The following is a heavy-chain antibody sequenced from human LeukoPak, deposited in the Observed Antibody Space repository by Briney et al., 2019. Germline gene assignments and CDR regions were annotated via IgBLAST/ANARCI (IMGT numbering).Heavy chain of an antibody. CDR3: ARIPSWDFSTVTCGSGGYCFDC. V-gene: IGHV1-2*02. CDR2: INLNSGGT. J-gene: IGHJ4*02. CDR1: GYTFTDSY. Sequence: ASVKVSCKASGYTFTDSYVHWVRLAPGQGLEWLGWINLNSGGTNYAQSFQGRVTMTRDTSISTAYMELSSLRSDDTAVYFCARIPSWDFSTVTCGSGGYCFDCWGQGTLVTVSP. D-gene: IGHD3-10*01.